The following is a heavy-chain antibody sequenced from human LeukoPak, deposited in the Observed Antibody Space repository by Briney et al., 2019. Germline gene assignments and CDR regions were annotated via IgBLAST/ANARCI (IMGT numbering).Heavy chain of an antibody. V-gene: IGHV1-69*04. CDR1: RGTFSKYA. CDR3: ARDDDRAREIDY. J-gene: IGHJ4*02. Sequence: SGKVSCKASRGTFSKYAISWVRQAPGQGLEWMGSIIPILNITHYAQKFQGRVTIAADKSTSTAYMELSSLRSEDTAVYYCARDDDRAREIDYWGQGTLVTVSS. CDR2: IIPILNIT. D-gene: IGHD3-22*01.